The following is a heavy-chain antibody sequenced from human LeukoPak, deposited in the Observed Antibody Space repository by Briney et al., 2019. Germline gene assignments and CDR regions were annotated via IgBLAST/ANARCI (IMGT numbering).Heavy chain of an antibody. Sequence: VKVSCKASGYTFTDYYMHWVRQAPGQGLERMGRINPNSGGTNYAQKFQGRVTMTRDTSISTAYMELSRLRSDDTAVYYCARDLRLPSVDTAMVLDYWGQGTLVTVSS. V-gene: IGHV1-2*06. D-gene: IGHD5-18*01. CDR1: GYTFTDYY. J-gene: IGHJ4*02. CDR2: INPNSGGT. CDR3: ARDLRLPSVDTAMVLDY.